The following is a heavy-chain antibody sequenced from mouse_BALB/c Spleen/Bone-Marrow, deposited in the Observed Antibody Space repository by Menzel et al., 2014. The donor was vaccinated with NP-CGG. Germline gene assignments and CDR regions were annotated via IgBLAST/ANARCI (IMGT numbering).Heavy chain of an antibody. J-gene: IGHJ1*01. CDR2: ILPGSGST. Sequence: VKLMESGAELMKPGASVKISCKATGYTXXXXXIEWVKQRPGXXXXWIGEILPGSGSTNYNEKFKGKATFTADTSSNTAHMPLTSLTSEDSAVFYGERGGVRGGYWYFDVWGAGTTVTVSS. CDR3: ERGGVRGGYWYFDV. CDR1: GYTXXXXX. V-gene: IGHV1-9*01.